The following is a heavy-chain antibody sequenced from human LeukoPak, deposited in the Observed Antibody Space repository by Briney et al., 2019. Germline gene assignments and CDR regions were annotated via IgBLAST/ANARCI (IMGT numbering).Heavy chain of an antibody. Sequence: PGGSLRLSXVPSGFTFTTYAMNWVRQTPGKGLEWVSGITSGGRTYYADSVKGRFTISRDSSKNTLYLQMTSLRADDTALYYCARSIPPDFWGQGTLVTVSS. J-gene: IGHJ4*02. D-gene: IGHD1-26*01. V-gene: IGHV3-23*01. CDR2: ITSGGRT. CDR3: ARSIPPDF. CDR1: GFTFTTYA.